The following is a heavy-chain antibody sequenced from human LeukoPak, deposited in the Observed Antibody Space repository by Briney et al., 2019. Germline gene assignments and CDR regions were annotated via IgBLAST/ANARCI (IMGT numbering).Heavy chain of an antibody. CDR1: GYTFTSYY. D-gene: IGHD6-13*01. J-gene: IGHJ4*02. Sequence: ASVKVSCKAFGYTFTSYYMHWVRQAPGQGLEWMGIINPSGGSTSYAQKFQGRVTMTRDTSTSTVYMELSSLRSEDTAVYYCAREVAAAGTDYWGQGTLVTVSS. V-gene: IGHV1-46*01. CDR2: INPSGGST. CDR3: AREVAAAGTDY.